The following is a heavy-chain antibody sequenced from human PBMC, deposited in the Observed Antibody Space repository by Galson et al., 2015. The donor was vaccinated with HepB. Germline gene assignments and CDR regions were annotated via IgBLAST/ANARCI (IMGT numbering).Heavy chain of an antibody. CDR2: IYPGDSDT. D-gene: IGHD2-2*01. CDR3: ARGGQYCSSTSCYYYYYYGMDV. Sequence: QSGAEVKKPGESLKISCKGSGYSFTSYWIGWVRQMPGKGLEWMGIIYPGDSDTRYSPSFQGQVTISADKSISTAYLQWSSLKASDTAMYYCARGGQYCSSTSCYYYYYYGMDVWGQGTTVTVSS. V-gene: IGHV5-51*01. J-gene: IGHJ6*02. CDR1: GYSFTSYW.